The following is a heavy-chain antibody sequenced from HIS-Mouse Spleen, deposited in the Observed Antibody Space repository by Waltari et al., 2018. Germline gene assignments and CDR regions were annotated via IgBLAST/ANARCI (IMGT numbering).Heavy chain of an antibody. CDR2: ISYDGSNK. D-gene: IGHD1-26*01. V-gene: IGHV3-30-3*01. CDR1: GFTFSSYA. Sequence: QVQLVESGGGVVQPGRSLRLSCAASGFTFSSYAMHWVRQAPGKGLGWVAVISYDGSNKYYADSVKGRFTISRDNSKNTLYLQMNSLRAEDTAVYYCARVISGSYSLFDYWGQGTLVTVSS. J-gene: IGHJ4*02. CDR3: ARVISGSYSLFDY.